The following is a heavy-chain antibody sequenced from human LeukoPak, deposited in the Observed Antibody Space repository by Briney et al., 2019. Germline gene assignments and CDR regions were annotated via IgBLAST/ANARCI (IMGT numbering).Heavy chain of an antibody. D-gene: IGHD1/OR15-1a*01. Sequence: KPSETLSLTCTVSGGSISSYYWGWIRQPPGKGLEWIGYIYYSGNTNYNPSLKSRVTISVDTSKNQFSLKLSSVTAADTAVYYCARDQGGRTGGLGYWGQGTLVTVSS. J-gene: IGHJ4*02. V-gene: IGHV4-59*01. CDR2: IYYSGNT. CDR1: GGSISSYY. CDR3: ARDQGGRTGGLGY.